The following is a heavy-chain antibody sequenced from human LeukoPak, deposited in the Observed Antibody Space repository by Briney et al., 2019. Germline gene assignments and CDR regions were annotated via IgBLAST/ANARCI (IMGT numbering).Heavy chain of an antibody. J-gene: IGHJ4*02. D-gene: IGHD1-26*01. Sequence: GESLKIFWKGSGYSFTSFWIAWVRQMPGKGLEWMGIIYPGDSDTRYSPSFEGQVTFSADKSISTAYLQWCSLKASDTAMYYCARGRYSVTYLSSFHYWAEGALVTVSS. V-gene: IGHV5-51*01. CDR3: ARGRYSVTYLSSFHY. CDR1: GYSFTSFW. CDR2: IYPGDSDT.